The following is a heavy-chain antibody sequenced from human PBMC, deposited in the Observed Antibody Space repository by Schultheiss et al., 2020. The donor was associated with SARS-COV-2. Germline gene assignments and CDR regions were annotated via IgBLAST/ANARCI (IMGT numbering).Heavy chain of an antibody. CDR3: ARAQGRWLQSSRYWYFDL. V-gene: IGHV4-34*01. CDR2: INHSGST. CDR1: GGSISSYY. D-gene: IGHD5-24*01. J-gene: IGHJ2*01. Sequence: SETLSLTCTVSGGSISSYYWGWIRQPPGKGLEWIGEINHSGSTNYNPSLQSRVTISIDTSKNQFSLNLSSVTAADTAVYYCARAQGRWLQSSRYWYFDLWGRGTLVTVSS.